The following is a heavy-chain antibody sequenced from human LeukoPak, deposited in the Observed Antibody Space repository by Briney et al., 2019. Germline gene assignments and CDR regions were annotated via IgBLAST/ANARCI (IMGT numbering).Heavy chain of an antibody. CDR3: ARLRVIAVAGRVFGY. J-gene: IGHJ4*02. V-gene: IGHV4-39*01. D-gene: IGHD6-19*01. Sequence: SETLSLTCTVSGGSISSSSYYWGWIRQPPGKGLEWIGSIYYSGSTYYNPSLKSRVTISVDTSKNQFSLKLSSVTAADTAVYYCARLRVIAVAGRVFGYWGQGTLVTVSS. CDR2: IYYSGST. CDR1: GGSISSSSYY.